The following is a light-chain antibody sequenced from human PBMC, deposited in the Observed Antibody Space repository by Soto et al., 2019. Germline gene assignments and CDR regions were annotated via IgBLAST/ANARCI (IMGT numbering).Light chain of an antibody. V-gene: IGKV1-5*01. CDR2: DAS. CDR3: QHYNSYPST. J-gene: IGKJ1*01. Sequence: DVQMTQSPSTLSASVRDNVTITCRARQSVSRWLAWYQQKPGRAPKLLIYDASSLESGVPSRFSGSGSGTEFTLTISSLQPDDFASYYCQHYNSYPSTFGQGT. CDR1: QSVSRW.